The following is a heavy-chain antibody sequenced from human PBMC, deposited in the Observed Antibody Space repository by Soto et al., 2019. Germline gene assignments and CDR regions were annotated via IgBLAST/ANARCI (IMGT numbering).Heavy chain of an antibody. J-gene: IGHJ6*02. CDR3: VREGNLEYSSSSSGYYYYRYGMDV. CDR1: GYSFTSYW. CDR2: IDPSDSYT. V-gene: IGHV5-10-1*01. D-gene: IGHD6-6*01. Sequence: HGESLKISCKGSGYSFTSYWISWVRQMPGKGLEWMGRIDPSDSYTNYSPSFQGHVTISADKSISTAYLQWSSLKASDTAMYYCVREGNLEYSSSSSGYYYYRYGMDVWGQGTTVTVSS.